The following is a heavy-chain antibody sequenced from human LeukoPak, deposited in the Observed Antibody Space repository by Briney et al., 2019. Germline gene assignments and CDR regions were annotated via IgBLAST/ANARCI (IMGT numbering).Heavy chain of an antibody. CDR2: IDSAGST. CDR1: GFTFSNNY. CDR3: ARVGYTSSWGERFYFDY. Sequence: GGSLRLSCATSGFTFSNNYMSWVRQAPGKGLECVSVIDSAGSTYYAASVKGRFTISRDISKNALFLLMNSLSAEDTAVYYCARVGYTSSWGERFYFDYWGLGTVVTVSS. J-gene: IGHJ4*02. D-gene: IGHD6-13*01. V-gene: IGHV3-66*01.